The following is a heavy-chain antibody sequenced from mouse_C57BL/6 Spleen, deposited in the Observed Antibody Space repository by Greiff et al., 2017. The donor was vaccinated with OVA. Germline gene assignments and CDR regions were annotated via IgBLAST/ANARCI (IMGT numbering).Heavy chain of an antibody. D-gene: IGHD1-3*01. CDR3: ARLPEWPGAMDY. CDR1: GFTFSSYG. Sequence: EVQLQESGGDLVKPGGSLNLSCAASGFTFSSYGMSWVRQTPDKRLEWVATISSGGSYTYYPDSVKGRFTISRDNAKNTLYLQMSSLKSEDTAMYYCARLPEWPGAMDYWGQGTSVTVSS. J-gene: IGHJ4*01. V-gene: IGHV5-6*01. CDR2: ISSGGSYT.